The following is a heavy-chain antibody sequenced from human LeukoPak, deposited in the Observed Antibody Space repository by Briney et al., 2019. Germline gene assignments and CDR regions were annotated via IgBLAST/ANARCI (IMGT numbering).Heavy chain of an antibody. V-gene: IGHV4-34*01. J-gene: IGHJ6*03. D-gene: IGHD3-9*01. CDR2: INHSGST. CDR3: ARARSLTGYYYTYYYYYMDV. Sequence: SGTLSLTCAVYGGSFSGYYWSWVRQPPGKGLEWIGEINHSGSTNYNPSLKSRVTISVDTSKNQFSLKLSSVTAADTAVYYCARARSLTGYYYTYYYYYMDVWGKGTTVTVSS. CDR1: GGSFSGYY.